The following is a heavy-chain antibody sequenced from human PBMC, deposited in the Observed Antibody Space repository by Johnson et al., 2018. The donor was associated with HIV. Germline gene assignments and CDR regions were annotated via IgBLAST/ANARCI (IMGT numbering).Heavy chain of an antibody. V-gene: IGHV3-9*01. CDR3: AKGTGDKGTIPEDAFDI. Sequence: VQLVESGGGLVQPGGSLRLSCAASGFTFDDYAMHWVRQAPGKGLEWVSGISWNSGSIGYADSVKGRFTISRDNAKNSLYLQMNSLRAEDTALFYCAKGTGDKGTIPEDAFDIWGQGTMVTVSS. CDR2: ISWNSGSI. CDR1: GFTFDDYA. D-gene: IGHD7-27*01. J-gene: IGHJ3*02.